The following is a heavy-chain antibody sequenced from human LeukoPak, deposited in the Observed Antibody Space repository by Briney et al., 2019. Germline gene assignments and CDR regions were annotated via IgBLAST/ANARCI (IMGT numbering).Heavy chain of an antibody. CDR1: GGSISSYY. CDR3: ARVEDGYCSGGSCYSGYFQH. Sequence: SETLSLTCTVSGGSISSYYWSWIRQPPGKGLEWIGYIYYSGSTNYNPSLKSRVTISVDTSKNQFSLKLSSVTAADTAVYHCARVEDGYCSGGSCYSGYFQHWGQGTLVTVSS. J-gene: IGHJ1*01. V-gene: IGHV4-59*01. CDR2: IYYSGST. D-gene: IGHD2-15*01.